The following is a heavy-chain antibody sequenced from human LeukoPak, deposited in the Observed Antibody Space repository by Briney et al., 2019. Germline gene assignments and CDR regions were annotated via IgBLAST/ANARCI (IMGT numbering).Heavy chain of an antibody. Sequence: GESLKISCKGSGYIFTNYWIGWVRQMPGKGLEWMGIIDPSDSETRYTPSFQGQVTISVDKSLTTADLQWNSLKASDTAMYYCARQTAMGRSGDYWGQGTLVTVSS. CDR1: GYIFTNYW. CDR2: IDPSDSET. J-gene: IGHJ4*02. D-gene: IGHD5-18*01. CDR3: ARQTAMGRSGDY. V-gene: IGHV5-51*01.